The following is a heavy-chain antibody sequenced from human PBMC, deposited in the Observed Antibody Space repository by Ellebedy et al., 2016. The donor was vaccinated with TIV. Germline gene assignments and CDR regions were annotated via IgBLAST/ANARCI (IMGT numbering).Heavy chain of an antibody. CDR2: MYYSGSS. J-gene: IGHJ4*01. D-gene: IGHD3-10*01. CDR3: VRGDDDFGSGTYHL. CDR1: GGSIFNYY. Sequence: MPGGSLRLSCTVSGGSIFNYYWSWIRKPPGKGLEWIGYMYYSGSSSYNPSLKSRVTISADPSQNQIFLKLTSVSAADAAVYYCVRGDDDFGSGTYHLWGHGTLVTVSS. V-gene: IGHV4-59*01.